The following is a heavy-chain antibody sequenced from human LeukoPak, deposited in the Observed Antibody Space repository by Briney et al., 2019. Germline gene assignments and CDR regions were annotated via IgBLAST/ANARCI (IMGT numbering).Heavy chain of an antibody. J-gene: IGHJ3*02. CDR1: GFTFSSYA. D-gene: IGHD3-10*01. V-gene: IGHV3-23*01. Sequence: GGSLRLSCAASGFTFSSYAMNWVRQAPGKGLEWVSAITDNGGKTFDADSVKGRFFISRDNSKNTLYLQMNSLRSEDTAVYYCASGIKDITMALFDAFDIWGQGTMVTVSS. CDR3: ASGIKDITMALFDAFDI. CDR2: ITDNGGKT.